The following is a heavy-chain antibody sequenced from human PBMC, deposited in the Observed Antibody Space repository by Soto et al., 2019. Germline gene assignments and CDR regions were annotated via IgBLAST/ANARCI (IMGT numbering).Heavy chain of an antibody. CDR1: GFTFSSYA. Sequence: PGGSLRLSCAASGFTFSSYAMSWVRQAPGKGLEWVSAISGSGGSTYYADSVKGRFTISRDNSKNTLYLQMNSLRAEDTAVYYCAKVGNDYYDFWSGRLDYWGQGTLVTVSS. J-gene: IGHJ4*02. CDR3: AKVGNDYYDFWSGRLDY. D-gene: IGHD3-3*01. CDR2: ISGSGGST. V-gene: IGHV3-23*01.